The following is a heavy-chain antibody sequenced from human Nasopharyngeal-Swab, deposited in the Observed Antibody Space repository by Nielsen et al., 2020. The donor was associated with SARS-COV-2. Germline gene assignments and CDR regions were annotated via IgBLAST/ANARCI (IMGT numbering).Heavy chain of an antibody. CDR1: GGSISSYY. J-gene: IGHJ6*02. V-gene: IGHV4-59*13. D-gene: IGHD4-17*01. CDR3: ARDSVYYGDYQPYYGMDV. CDR2: IYYSGST. Sequence: GSLRLSCTVSGGSISSYYWSWIRQPPGKGLEWIGYIYYSGSTNYNPSLKSRVTTSVDTSKNQFSLKLSSVTAADTAVYYCARDSVYYGDYQPYYGMDVWGQGTTVTVSS.